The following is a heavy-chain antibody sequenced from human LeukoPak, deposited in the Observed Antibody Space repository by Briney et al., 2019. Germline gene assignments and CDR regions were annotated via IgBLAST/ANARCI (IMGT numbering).Heavy chain of an antibody. D-gene: IGHD4-17*01. J-gene: IGHJ4*02. CDR2: MNPNSGGT. CDR3: ASTLKVTTPFSLRY. CDR1: GYTFTSYD. Sequence: ASVKVSCKASGYTFTSYDINWVRQATGQGLEWMGWMNPNSGGTNYAQKFQGWVTMTRDTSISTAYMELSRLRSDDTAVYYCASTLKVTTPFSLRYWGRGTLVTVSS. V-gene: IGHV1-2*04.